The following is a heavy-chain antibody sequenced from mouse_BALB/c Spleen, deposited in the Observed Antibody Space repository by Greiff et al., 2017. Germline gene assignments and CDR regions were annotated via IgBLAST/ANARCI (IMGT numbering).Heavy chain of an antibody. J-gene: IGHJ3*01. CDR2: INSNGGST. Sequence: EVKLQESGGGLVKLGGSLKLSCAASGFTFSSYYMSWVRQTPEKRLELVAAINSNGGSTYYPDTVKGRFTISRDNAKNTLYLQMSSLKSEDTALYYCARREDGYDQVPFAYWGQGTLVTVSA. CDR1: GFTFSSYY. D-gene: IGHD2-2*01. CDR3: ARREDGYDQVPFAY. V-gene: IGHV5-6-2*01.